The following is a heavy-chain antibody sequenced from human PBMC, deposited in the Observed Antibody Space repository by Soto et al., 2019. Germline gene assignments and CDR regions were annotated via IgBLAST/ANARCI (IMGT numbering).Heavy chain of an antibody. J-gene: IGHJ5*02. V-gene: IGHV4-4*07. CDR3: ARGQRFSDWFDP. CDR1: GGTISGYY. CDR2: IYSSGNT. Sequence: SETLSLTCSVSGGTISGYYWTWIRQPAGKGLEWIGRIYSSGNTKYNPSLQSRATMSLDTSNSQFSLRLTSVTAADTAVYYCARGQRFSDWFDPWGQGTLVTVSS. D-gene: IGHD3-3*01.